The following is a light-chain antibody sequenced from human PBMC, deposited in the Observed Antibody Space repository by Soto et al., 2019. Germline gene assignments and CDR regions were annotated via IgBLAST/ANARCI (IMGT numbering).Light chain of an antibody. Sequence: DIQMTQSPXTLSASVGDRVTITCRASQSISSWLAWYQQKPGKAPKLLIYKASSLESGVPSRFSDSGSGTEFTLTISSLQPDDFATYYCQQYNSYWTFGQGTKVEIK. CDR1: QSISSW. V-gene: IGKV1-5*03. CDR3: QQYNSYWT. CDR2: KAS. J-gene: IGKJ1*01.